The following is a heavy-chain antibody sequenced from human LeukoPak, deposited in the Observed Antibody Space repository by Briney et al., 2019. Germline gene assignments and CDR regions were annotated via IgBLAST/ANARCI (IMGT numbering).Heavy chain of an antibody. J-gene: IGHJ4*02. CDR3: AKSGSGWYD. CDR2: ISWNSGSI. CDR1: GFTFDDYA. D-gene: IGHD6-19*01. V-gene: IGHV3-9*01. Sequence: GGSLRLSCTASGFTFDDYAMHWVRQAPGKGLEWVSGISWNSGSIGYADSVKGRFTISRDNAKNSLYLQMSSLRAEDTALYYCAKSGSGWYDWGQGTLVTVSS.